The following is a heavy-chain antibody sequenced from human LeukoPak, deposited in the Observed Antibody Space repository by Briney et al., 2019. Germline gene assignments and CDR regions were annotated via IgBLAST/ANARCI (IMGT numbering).Heavy chain of an antibody. CDR3: VNYYDSSDYQQPNHFDY. Sequence: GSLRLSCAASGFTFSSYWMSWVRQAPGKGLEWVANIKQDGSEKYYVDSVKGRFTISRDNAKNSLYLQMNSLRAEDTAVYYCVNYYDSSDYQQPNHFDYWGQGTLVTVSS. V-gene: IGHV3-7*01. CDR2: IKQDGSEK. D-gene: IGHD3-22*01. CDR1: GFTFSSYW. J-gene: IGHJ4*02.